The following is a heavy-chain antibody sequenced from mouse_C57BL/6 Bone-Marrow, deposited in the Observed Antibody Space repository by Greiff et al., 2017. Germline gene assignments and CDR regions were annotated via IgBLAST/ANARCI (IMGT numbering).Heavy chain of an antibody. D-gene: IGHD1-1*01. CDR1: GFNIKDDY. J-gene: IGHJ2*01. Sequence: VQLQQSGAELVRPGASVKVSCTASGFNIKDDYMHWVKQRPEQGLEWIGWIDPENGDTEYASKFQGKATITADTSSNTAYLQLSSLTSEDTAVYYCTTSYYYGSSYVDYWGQGTTLTVSS. CDR2: IDPENGDT. V-gene: IGHV14-4*01. CDR3: TTSYYYGSSYVDY.